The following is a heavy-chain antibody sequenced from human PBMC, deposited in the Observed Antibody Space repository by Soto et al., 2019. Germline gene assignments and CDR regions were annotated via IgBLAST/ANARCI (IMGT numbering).Heavy chain of an antibody. V-gene: IGHV3-21*01. Sequence: EVQLVESGGGLVKPGGSLRLSCAASGFTFSSYSMNWVRQAPGKGLEWVACVSSSSNNIYYADSLKGRFTISRDNAKSSLFRQMNSMEDEDTAVYYCARGLWSGYTSYYYYVMDVWGQGTSVTVAS. J-gene: IGHJ6*02. CDR1: GFTFSSYS. D-gene: IGHD3-3*01. CDR3: ARGLWSGYTSYYYYVMDV. CDR2: VSSSSNNI.